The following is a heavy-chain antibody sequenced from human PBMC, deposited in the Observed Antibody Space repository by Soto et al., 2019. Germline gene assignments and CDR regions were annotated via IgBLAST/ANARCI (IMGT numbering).Heavy chain of an antibody. D-gene: IGHD6-6*01. Sequence: SETLSLTCTVSGGSISSGGYYWICIRQHPGQGLEWIGYNYYSGITYYNPSLKSRVTISLDTSKNQFSLKLSSVTAADTAVYYCARGSSIAGLYYGMDVRGQGTTVTIS. CDR3: ARGSSIAGLYYGMDV. V-gene: IGHV4-31*03. J-gene: IGHJ6*02. CDR2: NYYSGIT. CDR1: GGSISSGGYY.